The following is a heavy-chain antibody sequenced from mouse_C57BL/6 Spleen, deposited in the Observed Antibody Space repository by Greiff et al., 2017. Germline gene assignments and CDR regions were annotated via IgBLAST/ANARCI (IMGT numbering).Heavy chain of an antibody. CDR2: INPNNGGT. CDR3: ARDDGYYGRFAY. CDR1: GYTFTDYY. V-gene: IGHV1-26*01. D-gene: IGHD2-3*01. J-gene: IGHJ3*01. Sequence: EVQLQQSGPELVKPGASVKISCKASGYTFTDYYMNWVKQSHGKSLEWIGDINPNNGGTSYNQKFKGKATLTVDKSSSTAYMELRSLTSEDSAVYYCARDDGYYGRFAYWGQGTLVTVSA.